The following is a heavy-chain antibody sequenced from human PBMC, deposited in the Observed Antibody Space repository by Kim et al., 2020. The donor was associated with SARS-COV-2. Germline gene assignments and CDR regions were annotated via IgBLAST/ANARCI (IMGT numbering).Heavy chain of an antibody. CDR1: GYTFTTYY. V-gene: IGHV1-46*01. CDR3: ARDGSLSGGLYFFDN. D-gene: IGHD2-15*01. J-gene: IGHJ4*02. CDR2: INPSSGST. Sequence: ASVKVSCKASGYTFTTYYMHWVRQAPGQGLEWVGMINPSSGSTAYTQEFKGRVTMTRDTSTSTLYMELRSLRSEDTAVYYCARDGSLSGGLYFFDNWGQGTVVTVSS.